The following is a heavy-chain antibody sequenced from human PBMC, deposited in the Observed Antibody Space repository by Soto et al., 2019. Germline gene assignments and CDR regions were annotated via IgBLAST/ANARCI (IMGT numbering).Heavy chain of an antibody. CDR2: IYTSGST. CDR3: ARTVGAAYYFDF. D-gene: IGHD1-26*01. V-gene: IGHV4-4*07. Sequence: QVQLQESGPGLVKPSETLSLTCTVSGDSMTKYYWSWIRQPAGKGLAWIGRIYTSGSTNYKPSLKSRATMSIDTSNNHFSLKLKSVTAADAAVYYCARTVGAAYYFDFWGQGALVTVSS. CDR1: GDSMTKYY. J-gene: IGHJ4*02.